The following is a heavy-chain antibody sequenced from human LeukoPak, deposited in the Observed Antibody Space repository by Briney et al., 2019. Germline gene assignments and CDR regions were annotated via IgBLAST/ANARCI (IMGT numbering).Heavy chain of an antibody. CDR2: ISGSGSST. CDR1: GFTFSNYA. Sequence: GGSLRLSCAASGFTFSNYAMSWVRQAPGKGLEWVSTISGSGSSTYYTDSVKGRFTISRDNSKNTLYLQMNSLRVEDTAVYYCARDPSPRTSYYYYYMDVWGKGTTVTVSS. J-gene: IGHJ6*03. V-gene: IGHV3-23*01. D-gene: IGHD2-2*01. CDR3: ARDPSPRTSYYYYYMDV.